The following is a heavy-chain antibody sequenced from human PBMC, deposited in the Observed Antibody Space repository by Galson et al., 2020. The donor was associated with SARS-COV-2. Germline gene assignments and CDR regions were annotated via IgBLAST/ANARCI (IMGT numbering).Heavy chain of an antibody. CDR2: ISGSGGST. CDR1: GFTFSSYA. J-gene: IGHJ2*01. Sequence: GESLKISCAASGFTFSSYAMSWVRQAPGKGLEWVSAISGSGGSTYYADSVKGRFTISRDNSKNTLYLQMNSLRAEDTAVYYCASRRKIHEDFDLWGRGTLVTVSS. CDR3: ASRRKIHEDFDL. V-gene: IGHV3-23*01.